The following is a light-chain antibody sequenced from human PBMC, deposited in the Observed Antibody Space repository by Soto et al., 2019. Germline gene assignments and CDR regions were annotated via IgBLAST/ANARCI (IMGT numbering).Light chain of an antibody. Sequence: QSALTQPRSVSGSPGQSITISCTASSSAVGDYSLVSWYQLHPGKAPKLIIYEGNKRPSGVSNRFSGSESGNTASLTISGLQAEDEAEYYCCSSAASRTVVFGGGTKVTVL. V-gene: IGLV2-11*01. CDR2: EGN. CDR3: CSSAASRTVV. J-gene: IGLJ2*01. CDR1: SSAVGDYSL.